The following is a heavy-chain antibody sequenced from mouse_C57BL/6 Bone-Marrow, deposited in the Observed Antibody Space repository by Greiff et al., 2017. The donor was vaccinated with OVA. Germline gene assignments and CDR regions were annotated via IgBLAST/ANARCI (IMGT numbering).Heavy chain of an antibody. CDR3: ARNWDEDYFDY. J-gene: IGHJ2*01. Sequence: VKLVESGPGLVQPSQSLSITCTVSGFSLTSYGVHWVRQSQGKGLEWLGVIWSGGSTDYNAAFISRLSISKDNSKSQVFFKMNSLQADDTAVYYCARNWDEDYFDYWGQGTTLTVSS. CDR1: GFSLTSYG. D-gene: IGHD4-1*01. V-gene: IGHV2-2*01. CDR2: IWSGGST.